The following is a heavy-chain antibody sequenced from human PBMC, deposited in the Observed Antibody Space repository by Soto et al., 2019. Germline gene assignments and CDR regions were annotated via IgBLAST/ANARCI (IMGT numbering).Heavy chain of an antibody. CDR2: INPNSGGT. D-gene: IGHD6-13*01. CDR3: ARRRIAAAGKGPFDP. CDR1: GYTFTGYY. J-gene: IGHJ5*02. Sequence: QVQLVQSGAEVKKPGASVKVSCKASGYTFTGYYMHWVRQAPGQGLEWMGWINPNSGGTNYAQKFQGLVTSARDTSICTAYMELSRLRSDDTAVYYCARRRIAAAGKGPFDPWGQGTLVTVSS. V-gene: IGHV1-2*01.